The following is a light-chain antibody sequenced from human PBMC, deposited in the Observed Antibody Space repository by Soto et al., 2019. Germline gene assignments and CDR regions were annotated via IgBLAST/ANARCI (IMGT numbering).Light chain of an antibody. CDR1: SSNIGSNT. CDR2: SNN. V-gene: IGLV1-44*01. J-gene: IGLJ3*02. CDR3: CSYAGSRTFV. Sequence: QSVLTQPPSASGTPGQRVTISYSGSSSNIGSNTVNWYQQLPGTAPKLLIYSNNQRPSGVPDRFSGSKSGTSASLAISGLQSEDEAHYHCCSYAGSRTFVFGGGTKVTVL.